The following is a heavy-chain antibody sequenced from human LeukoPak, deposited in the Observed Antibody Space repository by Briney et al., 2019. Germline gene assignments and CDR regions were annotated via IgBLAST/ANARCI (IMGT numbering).Heavy chain of an antibody. J-gene: IGHJ2*01. CDR3: GGWRYGGYPKDVDL. Sequence: PSQTLSLTCAVSGGSISSGGYSWSWIPQPPGKGLEWIGYIYHSGRTYYNPSLKSRVTISVDRSMHQFSLNLSSVTAGDMALYDCGGWRYGGYPKDVDLWRRGPVVAVS. CDR2: IYHSGRT. V-gene: IGHV4-30-2*01. CDR1: GGSISSGGYS. D-gene: IGHD4-17*01.